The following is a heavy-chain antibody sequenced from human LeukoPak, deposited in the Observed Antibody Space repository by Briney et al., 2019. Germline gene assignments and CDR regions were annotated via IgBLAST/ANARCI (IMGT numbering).Heavy chain of an antibody. D-gene: IGHD6-6*01. CDR3: AREHSSSSLDY. V-gene: IGHV1-8*03. J-gene: IGHJ4*02. CDR2: MNPNSGNT. Sequence: GASVTVPCKASGYTFTSYDINWVRQATGQGLEWMGWMNPNSGNTGYAQKFQGRVTITRNTSISTAYMELSSLRSEDTAVYYCAREHSSSSLDYWGQGTLVTVSS. CDR1: GYTFTSYD.